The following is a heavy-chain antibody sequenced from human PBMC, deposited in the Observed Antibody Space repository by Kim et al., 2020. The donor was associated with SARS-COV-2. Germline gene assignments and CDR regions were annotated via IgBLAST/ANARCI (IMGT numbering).Heavy chain of an antibody. CDR2: IYYSGST. J-gene: IGHJ3*02. CDR1: GGSISSYY. V-gene: IGHV4-59*13. Sequence: SETLSLTCTVSGGSISSYYWSWIRQPPGKGLEWIGYIYYSGSTNYNPSLKSRITISVDTSKNQFSLKLSSVTAADTAVYYCARAQLLWFGELFSAYAFDIXGQGTMVTVSS. D-gene: IGHD3-10*01. CDR3: ARAQLLWFGELFSAYAFDI.